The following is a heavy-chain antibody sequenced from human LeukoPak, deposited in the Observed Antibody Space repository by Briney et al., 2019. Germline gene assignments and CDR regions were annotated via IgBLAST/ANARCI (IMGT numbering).Heavy chain of an antibody. D-gene: IGHD3-3*01. J-gene: IGHJ5*02. Sequence: PGGSLRLSCAASGFTFSSYAMSWVRQAPGKGLEWVSAISGSGGSTYYADSVKGRFTISRDNSKNTLYLQVNSLRAEDTAVYYCAKHVIFGVARPFDPWGQGTLVTVSS. CDR3: AKHVIFGVARPFDP. CDR1: GFTFSSYA. V-gene: IGHV3-23*01. CDR2: ISGSGGST.